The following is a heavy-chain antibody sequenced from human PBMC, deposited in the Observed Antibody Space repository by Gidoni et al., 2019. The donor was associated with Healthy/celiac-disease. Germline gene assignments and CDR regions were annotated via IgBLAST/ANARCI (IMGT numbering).Heavy chain of an antibody. D-gene: IGHD5-12*01. V-gene: IGHV3-53*01. CDR2: IYSGGST. J-gene: IGHJ3*02. CDR1: RCTVSSHY. CDR3: ASRDGYNYDASITPRDAFDI. Sequence: EVQLVESGGGLIQPGGCRRLSCAACRCTVSSHYMSWVGQAPGKGLVWVSVIYSGGSTYYADSVKGRFTISRDNSKNMLYLQMNSLRAEDTAVYYCASRDGYNYDASITPRDAFDIWGQGTMVTVSS.